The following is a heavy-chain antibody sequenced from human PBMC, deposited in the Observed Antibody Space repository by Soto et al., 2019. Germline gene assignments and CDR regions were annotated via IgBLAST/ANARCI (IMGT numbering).Heavy chain of an antibody. V-gene: IGHV5-10-1*01. D-gene: IGHD2-2*01. Sequence: GESLNISFNGSRYIFISYCIRGLRQMPGKGLEWMGRIDPSDSYTNYSPSFQGHVTISADKSISTAYLQWSSLKASDTAMYYCARQEIVVVSSGMDVWGQRTTVTVSS. CDR3: ARQEIVVVSSGMDV. CDR1: RYIFISYC. J-gene: IGHJ6*02. CDR2: IDPSDSYT.